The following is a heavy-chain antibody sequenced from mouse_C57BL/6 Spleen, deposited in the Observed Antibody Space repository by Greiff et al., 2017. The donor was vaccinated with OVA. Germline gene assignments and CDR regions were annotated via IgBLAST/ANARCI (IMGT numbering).Heavy chain of an antibody. CDR2: TFYSGIT. J-gene: IGHJ4*01. CDR1: GFSINSDCY. CDR3: ARSDGYPYAMDY. D-gene: IGHD2-3*01. V-gene: IGHV3-3*01. Sequence: EVQLQQSGPSLVRPSQTLSLTCTVTGFSINSDCYWIWIRQFPGNKLEYIGYTFYSGITYYNPSLESRTYITRDTSKNQFSLKLSSVTTEDTATYYCARSDGYPYAMDYWGQGTSVTVSS.